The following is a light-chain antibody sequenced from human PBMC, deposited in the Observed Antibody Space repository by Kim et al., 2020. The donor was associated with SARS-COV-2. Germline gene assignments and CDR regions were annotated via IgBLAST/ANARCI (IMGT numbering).Light chain of an antibody. Sequence: QSVLTQPPSASGTPGQRVTISCSGSRSNIGSNYVYWYQQLPGEAPKLLIYENYQRPSGVPDRFSGSKSGTSASLAISGLRSEDEAHYYCAAWDDSLSVHYVFGTGTKVTVL. CDR3: AAWDDSLSVHYV. V-gene: IGLV1-47*01. J-gene: IGLJ1*01. CDR1: RSNIGSNY. CDR2: ENY.